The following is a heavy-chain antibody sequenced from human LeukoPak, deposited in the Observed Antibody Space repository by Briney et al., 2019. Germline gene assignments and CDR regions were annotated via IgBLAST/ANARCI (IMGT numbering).Heavy chain of an antibody. J-gene: IGHJ4*02. CDR2: MYHSEST. D-gene: IGHD3-9*01. CDR3: FWIYQDILTISYQVEY. CDR1: GYSISSGHN. V-gene: IGHV4-38-2*02. Sequence: KPSETLSLTCNVSGYSISSGHNWGWIRQPPGMGLEWIGSMYHSESTHYNPSLKSRVSISGDSSKKQFSLMLSSVTAADTAVYYCFWIYQDILTISYQVEYWGQGTLVTVSS.